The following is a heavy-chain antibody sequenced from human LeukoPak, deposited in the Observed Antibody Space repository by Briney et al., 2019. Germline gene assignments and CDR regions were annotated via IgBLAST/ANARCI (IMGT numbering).Heavy chain of an antibody. D-gene: IGHD2-2*01. V-gene: IGHV3-23*01. CDR3: AKGEGYCSSTSCFDL. CDR1: GFAFSGYW. J-gene: IGHJ2*01. CDR2: SSRSGGKT. Sequence: GGSLRLSCAASGFAFSGYWMSWVRQAPGKGLECVSVSSRSGGKTYYADSVKGRFTISRDNSRNTLYLQMNSLRVEDTAVYYCAKGEGYCSSTSCFDLWGRGTLVTVSS.